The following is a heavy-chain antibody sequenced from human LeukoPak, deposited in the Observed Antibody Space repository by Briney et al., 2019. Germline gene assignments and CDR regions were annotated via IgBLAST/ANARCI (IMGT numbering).Heavy chain of an antibody. CDR2: IYYSGST. CDR3: ARQGTSGSYLTGLDV. Sequence: SETLSLTCTVSGGSISSYYWSWIRQPPGKGLEWIGYIYYSGSTTYNPSLSSRLTISVDTSKNQFSLELSSVTAADTAVYYCARQGTSGSYLTGLDVWGQGTTVTVSS. V-gene: IGHV4-59*08. J-gene: IGHJ6*02. D-gene: IGHD3-22*01. CDR1: GGSISSYY.